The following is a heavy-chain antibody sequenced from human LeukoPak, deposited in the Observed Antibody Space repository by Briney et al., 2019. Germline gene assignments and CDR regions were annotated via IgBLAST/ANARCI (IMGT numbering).Heavy chain of an antibody. CDR3: AKDLEQYYYDSGGHPMAFVI. CDR1: GFTFSSYA. D-gene: IGHD3-22*01. Sequence: GGSLRLSCAASGFTFSSYAMSWVRQAPGKGLEWVSAISGSGGSTYYADSVKGRFTISRDNSKNTLYLQMNSLRAEDTAVYYCAKDLEQYYYDSGGHPMAFVIGAKGTMAPVFS. V-gene: IGHV3-23*01. J-gene: IGHJ3*02. CDR2: ISGSGGST.